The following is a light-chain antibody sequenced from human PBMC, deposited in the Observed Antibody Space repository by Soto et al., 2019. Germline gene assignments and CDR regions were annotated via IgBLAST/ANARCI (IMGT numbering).Light chain of an antibody. CDR3: QQYSSSPLT. Sequence: EIVLTQSPGTLSLSPGERATLSCRASQSFSSTYLGWYQQKPGQAPRLLIYGASNRATGIPDRFSGSGSGTDFTLTISRLEPEDFAVYYCQQYSSSPLTFGGGTKVDI. V-gene: IGKV3-20*01. CDR2: GAS. CDR1: QSFSSTY. J-gene: IGKJ4*01.